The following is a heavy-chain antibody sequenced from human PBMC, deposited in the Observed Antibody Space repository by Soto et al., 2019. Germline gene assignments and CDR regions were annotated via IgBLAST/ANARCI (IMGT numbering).Heavy chain of an antibody. V-gene: IGHV3-9*01. D-gene: IGHD6-13*01. CDR2: ISWNSGSI. J-gene: IGHJ4*02. Sequence: EVQLVESGGGLVQPGRSLRLSCAASGFTFDDYAMHWVRQAPGKGLEWVSGISWNSGSIGYADSVKGRSTISRDNAKNSPYLQRNSLRAEDTALYYCAKVRSPMGRRIAAPFDSWGQGTLVTVSS. CDR3: AKVRSPMGRRIAAPFDS. CDR1: GFTFDDYA.